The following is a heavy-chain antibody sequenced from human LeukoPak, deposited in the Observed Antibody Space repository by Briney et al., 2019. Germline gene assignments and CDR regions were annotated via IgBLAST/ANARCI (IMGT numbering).Heavy chain of an antibody. D-gene: IGHD3-3*01. CDR2: INPSGGST. J-gene: IGHJ6*03. V-gene: IGHV1-46*01. CDR1: GYTFTGYY. Sequence: GASVKVSCKASGYTFTGYYMHWVRQAPGQGLEWMGIINPSGGSTSYAQKFQGRVTMTRDMSTSTVYMELSSLRSEDTAVYYCARDISLGWSGWEYYYYYMDVWGKGTTVTVSS. CDR3: ARDISLGWSGWEYYYYYMDV.